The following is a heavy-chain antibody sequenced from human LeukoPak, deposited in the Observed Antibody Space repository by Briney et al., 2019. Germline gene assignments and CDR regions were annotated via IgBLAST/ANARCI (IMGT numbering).Heavy chain of an antibody. J-gene: IGHJ4*02. D-gene: IGHD6-13*01. CDR3: ARGSNSDSSSWYLEGY. CDR2: MNPNSGNT. CDR1: GYTFTSYD. V-gene: IGHV1-8*01. Sequence: ASVKVSCKASGYTFTSYDINWLLQATGQGLEWMGWMNPNSGNTGYAQKFQGRVTMTRNTSISTAYMELSSLRSEDTAVYYCARGSNSDSSSWYLEGYWGQGTLVTVSS.